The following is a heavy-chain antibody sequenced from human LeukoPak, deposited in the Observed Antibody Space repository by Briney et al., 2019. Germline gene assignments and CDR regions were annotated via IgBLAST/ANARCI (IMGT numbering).Heavy chain of an antibody. D-gene: IGHD4/OR15-4a*01. Sequence: GESLKISCPVSGYSFADYWIGWVRQMPGKGLEWMGLIYPGDSNTKYSPSFQGQVTISVDKSISTAYLQWNSLKASDTAMYYCVRHQANFRWSLFDNWGQGTLVTVSS. CDR3: VRHQANFRWSLFDN. CDR2: IYPGDSNT. J-gene: IGHJ4*02. V-gene: IGHV5-51*01. CDR1: GYSFADYW.